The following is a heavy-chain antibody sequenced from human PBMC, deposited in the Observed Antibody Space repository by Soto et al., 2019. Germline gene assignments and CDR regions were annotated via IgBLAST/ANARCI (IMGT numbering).Heavy chain of an antibody. CDR3: ARSIAVTPTTSSTGMDV. CDR1: GGTFSSYA. D-gene: IGHD4-4*01. V-gene: IGHV1-69*13. Sequence: ASVKVSCKASGGTFSSYAISWVRQAPGQGLEWMGGIIPIFGTANYAQKFQGRVTITADESTSTAYMELSSLRSEDTAVYYCARSIAVTPTTSSTGMDVWGQGTTVTVSS. J-gene: IGHJ6*02. CDR2: IIPIFGTA.